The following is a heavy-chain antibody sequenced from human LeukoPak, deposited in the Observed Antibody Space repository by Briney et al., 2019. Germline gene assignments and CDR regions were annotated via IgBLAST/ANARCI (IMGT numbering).Heavy chain of an antibody. J-gene: IGHJ3*01. CDR1: GFTFSSYA. CDR3: AQPYSSGPL. D-gene: IGHD6-19*01. Sequence: PGGSLRLSCAASGFTFSSYAMHWVRQAPGKGLEWVALISYDGSNKYYADSVKGRFTISRDNSKNTLYPQMNSLRAEDTAVYYCAQPYSSGPLWGQGTMVTVSS. CDR2: ISYDGSNK. V-gene: IGHV3-30-3*01.